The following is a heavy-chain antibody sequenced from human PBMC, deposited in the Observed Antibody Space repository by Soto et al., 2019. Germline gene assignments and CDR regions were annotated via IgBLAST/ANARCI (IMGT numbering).Heavy chain of an antibody. CDR3: ARDLTRQYSNYFDY. CDR2: ISAYNGNT. Sequence: ASVKVSCKASGYTFTSYGISWGRQAPGQGLEWMGWISAYNGNTNYAQKLQGRVTMTTDTSTSTAYMELRSLRSDDPAVYYCARDLTRQYSNYFDYWGQGTLVTVSS. J-gene: IGHJ4*02. CDR1: GYTFTSYG. D-gene: IGHD4-4*01. V-gene: IGHV1-18*01.